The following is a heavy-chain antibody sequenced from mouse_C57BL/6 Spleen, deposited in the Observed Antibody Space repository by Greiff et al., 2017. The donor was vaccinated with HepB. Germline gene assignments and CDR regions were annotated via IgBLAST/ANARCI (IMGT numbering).Heavy chain of an antibody. CDR1: GYAFSSSW. CDR3: ARGRQLGPLDY. V-gene: IGHV1-82*01. D-gene: IGHD3-2*01. CDR2: IYPGDGDT. J-gene: IGHJ2*01. Sequence: QVQLKQSGPELVKPGASVKISCKASGYAFSSSWMNWVKQRPGKGLEWIGRIYPGDGDTNYNGKFKGKATLTADKSSSTAYMQLSSLTSEDSAVYCCARGRQLGPLDYWGQGTTLTVSS.